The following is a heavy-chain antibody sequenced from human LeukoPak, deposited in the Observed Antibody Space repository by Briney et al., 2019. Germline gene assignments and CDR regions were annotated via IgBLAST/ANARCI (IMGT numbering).Heavy chain of an antibody. CDR1: GFTFSDYG. J-gene: IGHJ4*02. V-gene: IGHV3-21*01. CDR2: ISSSSSYV. Sequence: PGGSLRLSCAASGFTFSDYGIHWVRQAPGKGLEWVSSISSSSSYVDYADSVKGRFTISRDNAKNSLYLQMDSLRVEDTAVYYCARDPPSRGTRYFDYWGQGTLVTVSS. D-gene: IGHD3-16*01. CDR3: ARDPPSRGTRYFDY.